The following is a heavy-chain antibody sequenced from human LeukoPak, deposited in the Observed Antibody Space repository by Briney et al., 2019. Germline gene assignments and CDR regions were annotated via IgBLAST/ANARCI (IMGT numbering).Heavy chain of an antibody. J-gene: IGHJ4*02. D-gene: IGHD5-24*01. CDR2: IYTSGST. V-gene: IGHV4-4*07. CDR1: GGSISSYY. CDR3: ARFSIARSMYYFDY. Sequence: SETLSLTCTVSGGSISSYYWSWIRQPAGKGLEWIGRIYTSGSTNYNPSLKSRVTMSVDTSKNQFSLKLSSVTAADTAVYYCARFSIARSMYYFDYSGQGTLVTVSS.